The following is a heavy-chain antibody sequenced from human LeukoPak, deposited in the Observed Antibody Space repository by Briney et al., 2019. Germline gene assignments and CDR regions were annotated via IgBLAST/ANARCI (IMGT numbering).Heavy chain of an antibody. CDR1: GFTFRLYV. Sequence: GGSLRLSCAASGFTFRLYVMTWVRQAPGKGLEWVSAITGSGGSIYYADSVRGRFTISRDNSKNTLYLQMSSLRAEDTAIYYCARTTNYDSSRYHYYFDYWGQGTLVTVSS. CDR3: ARTTNYDSSRYHYYFDY. V-gene: IGHV3-23*01. J-gene: IGHJ4*02. CDR2: ITGSGGSI. D-gene: IGHD3-22*01.